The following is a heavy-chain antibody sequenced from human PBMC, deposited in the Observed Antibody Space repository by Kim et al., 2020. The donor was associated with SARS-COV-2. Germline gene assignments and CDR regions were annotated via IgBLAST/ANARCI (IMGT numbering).Heavy chain of an antibody. CDR1: GYTFTTFA. J-gene: IGHJ4*02. V-gene: IGHV1-3*01. CDR3: AGEPVAGSFDY. CDR2: VNGGNGNT. Sequence: ASVKVSCKASGYTFTTFALYWVRRAPGQRLEWMGWVNGGNGNTRYSQKFQGRVSITRDTSATTAYLELSGLISEDTAVYYCAGEPVAGSFDYWGQGTLVTVSS. D-gene: IGHD6-19*01.